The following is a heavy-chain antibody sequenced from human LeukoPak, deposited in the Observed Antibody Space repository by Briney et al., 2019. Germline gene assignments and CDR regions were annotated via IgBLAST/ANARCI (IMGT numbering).Heavy chain of an antibody. D-gene: IGHD3-3*01. CDR3: ATGYYDLWSGLPKWFDP. V-gene: IGHV4-34*01. J-gene: IGHJ5*02. CDR1: GGSFSGYY. Sequence: SETLSLTCAVYGGSFSGYYWSWIRQPPGKGLEWIGEINHSGSTNYNPSLKSRVTISVDTSKNQFSLKLSSVTAADTAVYYCATGYYDLWSGLPKWFDPWGQGTLVTVSS. CDR2: INHSGST.